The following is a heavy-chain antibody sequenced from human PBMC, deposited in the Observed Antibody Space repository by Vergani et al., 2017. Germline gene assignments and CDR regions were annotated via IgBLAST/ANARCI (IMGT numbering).Heavy chain of an antibody. CDR2: IFFSWST. CDR3: ARHSTVEWLVKLGWIDP. V-gene: IGHV4-39*01. J-gene: IGHJ5*02. CDR1: GASLRSSNYY. D-gene: IGHD6-19*01. Sequence: QLQLQESGPGLVKPSATLSLTCSVSGASLRSSNYYWGWIRQPPGKGLEWIASIFFSWSTYYNPSLNIRVTISGDTSKNQFSLKLSSVTAADTAVYFWARHSTVEWLVKLGWIDPWGQGILVTVSS.